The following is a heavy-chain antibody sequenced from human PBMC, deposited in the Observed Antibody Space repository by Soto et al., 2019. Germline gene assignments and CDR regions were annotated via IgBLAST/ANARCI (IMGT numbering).Heavy chain of an antibody. CDR1: GFTFSSYS. CDR2: ISSSSSYI. D-gene: IGHD3-22*01. V-gene: IGHV3-21*01. CDR3: ASPPYDSSGYYYFDY. Sequence: EVQLVESGGGLVKPGGSLRLYCAASGFTFSSYSMNWVRQAPGKGLEWVSSISSSSSYIYYADSVKGRFTISRDNAKNSLYLQMNSLRAEDTAVYYCASPPYDSSGYYYFDYWGQGTLVTVSS. J-gene: IGHJ4*02.